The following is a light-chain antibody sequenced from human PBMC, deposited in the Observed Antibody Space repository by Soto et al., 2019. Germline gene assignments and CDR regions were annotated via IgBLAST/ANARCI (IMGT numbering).Light chain of an antibody. V-gene: IGKV3D-15*01. CDR2: GAS. CDR3: QQYKDWPPLT. J-gene: IGKJ4*01. CDR1: QSVNIN. Sequence: EIVMTQSPVTLSASPGERVTLSCRASQSVNINLAWYQQRHGQAPRVLIYGASNRASGIPDKFSGSGSATDFTLTISSLEPDDFALYFCQQYKDWPPLTFGGGTRVEIK.